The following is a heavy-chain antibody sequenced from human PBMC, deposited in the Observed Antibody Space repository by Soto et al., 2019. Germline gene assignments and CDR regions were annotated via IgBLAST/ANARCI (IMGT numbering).Heavy chain of an antibody. Sequence: SETLSLTCTVSGGSISSSSYYWGWIRQPPGKGLEWIGSIYYSGSTYYNPPLKSRVTISVDTSKNQFSLKLSSVTAADTAVYYCAREDGEMATIDIYYGMDVWGQGTTVTVSS. D-gene: IGHD5-12*01. CDR3: AREDGEMATIDIYYGMDV. CDR2: IYYSGST. V-gene: IGHV4-39*02. CDR1: GGSISSSSYY. J-gene: IGHJ6*02.